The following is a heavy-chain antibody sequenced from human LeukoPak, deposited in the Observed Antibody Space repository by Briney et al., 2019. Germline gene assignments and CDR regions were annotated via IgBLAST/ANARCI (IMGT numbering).Heavy chain of an antibody. CDR2: VRADGSST. CDR3: ARGPISSNPGT. J-gene: IGHJ5*02. Sequence: PGGSLRLSCAASGFTFSTYWMHWVRQAPGKGLVWVSRVRADGSSTTYADSVKGRFTISRDNAKNTLYLQMNSLRVEDTAIYYCARGPISSNPGTWGQGTLVTVSS. D-gene: IGHD2-2*01. V-gene: IGHV3-74*01. CDR1: GFTFSTYW.